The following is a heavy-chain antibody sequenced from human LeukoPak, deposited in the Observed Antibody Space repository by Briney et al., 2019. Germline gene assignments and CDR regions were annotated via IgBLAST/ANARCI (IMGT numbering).Heavy chain of an antibody. CDR3: AKVGSSELLWFGESLEPY. D-gene: IGHD3-10*01. CDR1: GFTFSTYG. V-gene: IGHV3-23*01. Sequence: PGGTLRLSCAASGFTFSTYGMSWVRQAPGKGLEWVSAIGGSGGSTYYADSVKGRFTISRDNSKNTLYLQMNSLRAEDTAVYYCAKVGSSELLWFGESLEPYWGQGTLVTVSS. CDR2: IGGSGGST. J-gene: IGHJ4*02.